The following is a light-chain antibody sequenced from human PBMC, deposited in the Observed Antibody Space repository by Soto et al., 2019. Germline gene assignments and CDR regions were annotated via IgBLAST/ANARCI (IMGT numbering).Light chain of an antibody. V-gene: IGKV3-20*01. Sequence: EIVLTQSPGTLSLSPGERATLSCRASQSVGKNYLGWYQQKPGQPPRLLVFHASIRATGIPDRFSGGGSGTDFTLIISRLEPEDFAVYYCHRYALSPLTFGGGTKVEIK. CDR3: HRYALSPLT. CDR1: QSVGKNY. CDR2: HAS. J-gene: IGKJ4*01.